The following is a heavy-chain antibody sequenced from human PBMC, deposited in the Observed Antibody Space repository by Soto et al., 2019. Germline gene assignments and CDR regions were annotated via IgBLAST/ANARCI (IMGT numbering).Heavy chain of an antibody. CDR1: GFTFTSSA. Sequence: GASVKVSCKASGFTFTSSAVQWVRQARGQRLEWIGWIVVGSGNTNYAQKFQERVTITRDMSTSTAYMELSSLRSEDTAVYYCAAEPTTSYSGRRWYFDYCGQATLVTVS. D-gene: IGHD1-26*01. V-gene: IGHV1-58*01. CDR3: AAEPTTSYSGRRWYFDY. CDR2: IVVGSGNT. J-gene: IGHJ4*02.